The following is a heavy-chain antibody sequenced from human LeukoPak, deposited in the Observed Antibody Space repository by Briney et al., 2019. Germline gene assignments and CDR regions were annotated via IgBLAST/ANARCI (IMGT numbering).Heavy chain of an antibody. CDR3: ARQKYLRGPDVEYFDY. D-gene: IGHD5/OR15-5a*01. Sequence: GGSLRLSCAASGFSFSSYWMSWVRQAPGKGLEWVANIKQDGSEKYYVDSVKGRFTISRDNAKNSLYLQMNSLRAEDTAVYYCARQKYLRGPDVEYFDYWGQEPWSPSPQ. J-gene: IGHJ4*01. CDR1: GFSFSSYW. CDR2: IKQDGSEK. V-gene: IGHV3-7*01.